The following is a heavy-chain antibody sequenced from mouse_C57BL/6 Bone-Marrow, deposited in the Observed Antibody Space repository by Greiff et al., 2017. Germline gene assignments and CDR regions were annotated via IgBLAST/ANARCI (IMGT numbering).Heavy chain of an antibody. CDR1: GYSFTSYY. CDR3: ARGGYDVPYAMDY. J-gene: IGHJ4*01. D-gene: IGHD2-2*01. Sequence: VHLVESGPELVKPGASVKISCKASGYSFTSYYIHWVKQRPGQGLEWIGWIYPGSGNTKYNEKFKGKATLTADTSSSTAYMQLSSLTSEDSAVYYCARGGYDVPYAMDYWGQGTSVTVSS. V-gene: IGHV1-66*01. CDR2: IYPGSGNT.